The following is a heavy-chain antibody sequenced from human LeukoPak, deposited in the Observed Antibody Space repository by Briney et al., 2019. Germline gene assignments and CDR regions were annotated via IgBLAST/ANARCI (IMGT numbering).Heavy chain of an antibody. CDR3: AKITRTWFDP. J-gene: IGHJ5*02. V-gene: IGHV4-4*07. Sequence: SETLSLTCTVSGGSITSYSWSWIRQPAGKGLEWIRRIYSSGSTTYNPSLESRVTMSVDTSKNQFSLKLNSVTAADTAVYYCAKITRTWFDPWGQGTLVIVSS. CDR2: IYSSGST. D-gene: IGHD1-20*01. CDR1: GGSITSYS.